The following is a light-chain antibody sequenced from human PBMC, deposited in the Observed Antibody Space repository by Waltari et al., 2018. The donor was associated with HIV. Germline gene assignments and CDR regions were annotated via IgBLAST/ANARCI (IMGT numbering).Light chain of an antibody. J-gene: IGLJ2*01. CDR3: QTWGAGTVV. CDR2: INSDGSH. V-gene: IGLV4-69*01. CDR1: SAHSTYA. Sequence: QLVLTQSPSASASLGASVKLTCTLSSAHSTYAIAWHQQQPDQGPHYLMKINSDGSHSKGDGIPDRFSGSASGAERYLTISNVQSEDEGIYYCQTWGAGTVVFGGGTKLSVL.